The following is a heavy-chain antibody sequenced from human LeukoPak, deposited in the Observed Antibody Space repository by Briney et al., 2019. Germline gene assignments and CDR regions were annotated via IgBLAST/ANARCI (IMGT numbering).Heavy chain of an antibody. CDR3: ARSRDNYIFFDY. Sequence: PSETLSLTCTVSGGSISSYYWSWIRQPPGKGLEWIGYIYYSGSANYNPSLKSRVTISVDTSKNQFSLKLSSVTAADTAVYFCARSRDNYIFFDYWGQGALVTVSS. CDR1: GGSISSYY. J-gene: IGHJ4*02. V-gene: IGHV4-59*01. CDR2: IYYSGSA. D-gene: IGHD1-1*01.